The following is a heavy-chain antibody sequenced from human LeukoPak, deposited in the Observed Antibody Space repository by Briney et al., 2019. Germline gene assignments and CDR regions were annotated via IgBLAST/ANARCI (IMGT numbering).Heavy chain of an antibody. CDR3: ARASVSESIVVIRGFDY. CDR1: GYTFIGYY. CDR2: INPKSGGT. J-gene: IGHJ4*02. V-gene: IGHV1-2*02. D-gene: IGHD3-22*01. Sequence: ASVKVSCKASGYTFIGYYMHWVRQAPGQGLEWMGWINPKSGGTNYAQNFQGRVTMTRDTSITTAYMEVSSLRSDGTAVYYCARASVSESIVVIRGFDYWGQGTLVTVSS.